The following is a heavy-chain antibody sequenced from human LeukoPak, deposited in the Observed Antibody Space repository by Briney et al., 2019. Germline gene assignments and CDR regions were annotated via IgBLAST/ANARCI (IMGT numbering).Heavy chain of an antibody. CDR3: ARLRSGYDSKLGYYYYGLDV. CDR2: IYYSGST. V-gene: IGHV4-39*01. CDR1: GGSISSSSYY. J-gene: IGHJ6*02. Sequence: SETLSLTCTVSGGSISSSSYYWGWIRQPPGKGLEWIGSIYYSGSTYYNPSLKSRVTISVDTSKNQFSLKLSSVTAADTAVYYCARLRSGYDSKLGYYYYGLDVWGQGTTVTVSS. D-gene: IGHD5-12*01.